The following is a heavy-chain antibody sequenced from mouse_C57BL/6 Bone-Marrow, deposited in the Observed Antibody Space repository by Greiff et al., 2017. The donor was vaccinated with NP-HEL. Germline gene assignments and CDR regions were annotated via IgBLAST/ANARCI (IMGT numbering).Heavy chain of an antibody. J-gene: IGHJ3*01. CDR3: ARWGVVAPY. D-gene: IGHD1-1*01. Sequence: EVQLQQSGPVLVKPGASVKMSCKASGYTFTDYYMDWVKQSHGKSLEWIGVINPYNGGTSYNQKFKGKATLTVDKSSSTAYMELNSLTSEDSAVYYCARWGVVAPYWGQGTLVTVSA. V-gene: IGHV1-19*01. CDR1: GYTFTDYY. CDR2: INPYNGGT.